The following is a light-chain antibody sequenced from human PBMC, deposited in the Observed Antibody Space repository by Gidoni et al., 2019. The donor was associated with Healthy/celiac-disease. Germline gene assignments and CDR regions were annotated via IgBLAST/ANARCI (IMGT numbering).Light chain of an antibody. CDR2: GAS. Sequence: EIVMTQSPATLSVSPGERATLSCRASQSVSSNLAWYQQKPGQAPRLLIYGASTRATAIPARFSGSGSGTEFTLTISSLQSEDFAVYYCQQYNNWPDTFXQXTKLEIK. CDR3: QQYNNWPDT. V-gene: IGKV3-15*01. J-gene: IGKJ2*01. CDR1: QSVSSN.